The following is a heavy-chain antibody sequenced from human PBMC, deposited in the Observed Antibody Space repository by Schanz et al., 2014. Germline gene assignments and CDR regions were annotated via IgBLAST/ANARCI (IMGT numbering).Heavy chain of an antibody. J-gene: IGHJ6*02. CDR2: IIPIHGIV. D-gene: IGHD3-10*01. CDR1: GGTFSTYP. CDR3: ARARRFGDMDV. V-gene: IGHV1-69*02. Sequence: QVQLVQSGAEVKKPGSSMKVSCKASGGTFSTYPINWLRQAPGQGLEWMGRIIPIHGIVNYAQRFQDRVRITADKSTSTAYMELRDLRSDDTAVYYCARARRFGDMDVWGQGTTVTVSS.